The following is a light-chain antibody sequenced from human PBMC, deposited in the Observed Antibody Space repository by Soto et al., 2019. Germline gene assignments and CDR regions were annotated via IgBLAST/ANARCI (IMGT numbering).Light chain of an antibody. V-gene: IGKV4-1*01. CDR2: WAS. CDR3: RQYYCTPIT. CDR1: QSVLYSSNNKNY. Sequence: DLVMTPSPDSLAVSLGASSTINCKSSQSVLYSSNNKNYLAWYQQKPGQPPKLLIYWASTRESGVPDRFSGSGSGTDFTLTISSLQAEDVAVYYCRQYYCTPITFGQGTRLEIK. J-gene: IGKJ5*01.